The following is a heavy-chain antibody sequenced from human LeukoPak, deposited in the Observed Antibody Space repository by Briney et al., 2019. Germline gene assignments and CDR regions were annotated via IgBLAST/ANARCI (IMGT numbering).Heavy chain of an antibody. CDR3: AKKGDSGYDLNY. D-gene: IGHD5-12*01. CDR2: IAYDGSNK. V-gene: IGHV3-30-3*02. CDR1: GFTFSSYA. J-gene: IGHJ4*02. Sequence: GMSLRLSCAASGFTFSSYAMHWVRQAPGKGLEWVAVIAYDGSNKNYVDSVKGRFTISRDNSKNTLYLQMNSLRAEDTAVYYCAKKGDSGYDLNYWGQGTLVTVSS.